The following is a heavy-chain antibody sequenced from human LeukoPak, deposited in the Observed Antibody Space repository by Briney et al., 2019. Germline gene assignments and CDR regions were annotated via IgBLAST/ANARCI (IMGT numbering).Heavy chain of an antibody. Sequence: GGSLRLSCAASGFTFSSYWMSWVRQAPGKGLEWVANIKQDGSEKYYVDSVKGRFTISRDNAKNSLYLQMNSLRAEDTAVYYCARVRYSSSWAWEFDYWGQGTLVTVSS. V-gene: IGHV3-7*01. CDR2: IKQDGSEK. D-gene: IGHD6-13*01. CDR1: GFTFSSYW. CDR3: ARVRYSSSWAWEFDY. J-gene: IGHJ4*02.